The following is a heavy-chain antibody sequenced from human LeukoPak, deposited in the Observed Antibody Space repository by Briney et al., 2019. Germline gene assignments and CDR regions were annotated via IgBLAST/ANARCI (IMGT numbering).Heavy chain of an antibody. CDR3: ARAHSSGWSQSYYFDY. V-gene: IGHV7-4-1*02. J-gene: IGHJ4*02. Sequence: ASVKVSCKASGYTFTSYAMNWVRQAPGQGLEWMGWINTNTGNPTYAQGFTGRFVFSLDTSVSTAYLQISSLKAEDTAVYYCARAHSSGWSQSYYFDYWGQGTLVTVSS. CDR1: GYTFTSYA. CDR2: INTNTGNP. D-gene: IGHD6-19*01.